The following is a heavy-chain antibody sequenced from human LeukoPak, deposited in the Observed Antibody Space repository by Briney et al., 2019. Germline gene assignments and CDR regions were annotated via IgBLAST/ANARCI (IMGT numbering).Heavy chain of an antibody. CDR1: GGTFSSYA. CDR2: IIPIFGTA. V-gene: IGHV1-69*06. D-gene: IGHD2-15*01. Sequence: SVKVSCKASGGTFSSYAISWVRQAPGQGLELMGGIIPIFGTANYAQKFQGRVTITADKSTSTAYMELSSLRSEDTAVYYCARAPYCSGGSCYPDKPDWFDPWGQGTLVTVSS. J-gene: IGHJ5*02. CDR3: ARAPYCSGGSCYPDKPDWFDP.